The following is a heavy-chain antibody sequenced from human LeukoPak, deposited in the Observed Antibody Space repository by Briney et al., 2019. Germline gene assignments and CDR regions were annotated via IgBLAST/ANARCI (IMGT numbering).Heavy chain of an antibody. Sequence: SQTLSLTCTVSGGSISSGDYYWSWIRQPPGKGLEWIGYIYYSGSTYYNPSLKSRVTISVDTSKNQFSLKLSSVTAADTAVYYCARGEYCSGGSCYAHFDYWGQGTLVTVSS. CDR2: IYYSGST. CDR3: ARGEYCSGGSCYAHFDY. D-gene: IGHD2-15*01. V-gene: IGHV4-30-4*01. CDR1: GGSISSGDYY. J-gene: IGHJ4*02.